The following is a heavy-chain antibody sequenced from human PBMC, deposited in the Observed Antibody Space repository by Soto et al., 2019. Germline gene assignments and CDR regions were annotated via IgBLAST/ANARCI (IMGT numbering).Heavy chain of an antibody. CDR1: GYTFTSYY. V-gene: IGHV1-46*01. D-gene: IGHD3-3*01. Sequence: ASVKVSCKASGYTFTSYYMHWVRQAPGQGLEWMGIINPNSGSTSYAQKSQGRVTMTRNTSTSTAYMELSSLRSEDTAVYYCARGPRDYDFWSGPSPAYYYYYMDVWGKGTTVNVSS. CDR3: ARGPRDYDFWSGPSPAYYYYYMDV. J-gene: IGHJ6*03. CDR2: INPNSGST.